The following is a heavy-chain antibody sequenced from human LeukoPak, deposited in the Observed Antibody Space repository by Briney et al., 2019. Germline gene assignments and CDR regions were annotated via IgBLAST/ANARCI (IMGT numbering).Heavy chain of an antibody. CDR3: ARDLGMGYYYYGMDV. CDR2: IKQDGSEK. V-gene: IGHV3-7*03. J-gene: IGHJ6*04. CDR1: GFTFSSYW. Sequence: GRSLRLSCAASGFTFSSYWMSWVRQAPGKGLEWVANIKQDGSEKYYVDSVKGRFTISRDNAKNSLYLQMNSLRAEDTAVYYCARDLGMGYYYYGMDVWGKGTTVTVSS. D-gene: IGHD7-27*01.